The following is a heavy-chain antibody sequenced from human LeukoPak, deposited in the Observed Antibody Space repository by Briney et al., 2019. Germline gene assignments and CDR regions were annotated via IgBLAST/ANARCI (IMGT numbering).Heavy chain of an antibody. CDR2: ISYDGSNK. D-gene: IGHD2-15*01. CDR1: GFTFSSYG. Sequence: GGSLRLSCAASGFTFSSYGMHWVRQAPGKGLEWVAVISYDGSNKYYADSVKGRFTISSDNSKNTLYLQMNSLRAEDTAVYYCAKSCSGGSCFDPWGQGTLVTVSS. V-gene: IGHV3-30*18. CDR3: AKSCSGGSCFDP. J-gene: IGHJ5*02.